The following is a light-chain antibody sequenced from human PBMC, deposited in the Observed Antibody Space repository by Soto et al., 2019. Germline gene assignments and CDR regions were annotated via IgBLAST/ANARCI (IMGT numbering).Light chain of an antibody. CDR2: DVS. Sequence: QSVLTQPRSVSGSPGQSVTISCTGTSSDVGGYNYVSWYQQHPGKAPKLMIYDVSKRPSGVPDRFSGSKSGNTASLTISGLQAEDEADYYCCSYAGSPSVVFGGGTQLTVL. V-gene: IGLV2-11*01. J-gene: IGLJ2*01. CDR1: SSDVGGYNY. CDR3: CSYAGSPSVV.